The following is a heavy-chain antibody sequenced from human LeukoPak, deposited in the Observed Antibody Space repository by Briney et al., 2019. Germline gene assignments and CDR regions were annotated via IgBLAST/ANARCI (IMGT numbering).Heavy chain of an antibody. CDR2: IYYSGSI. V-gene: IGHV4-59*08. CDR1: GGSISSYY. CDR3: ASGHYYYYYMDV. Sequence: SETLSLTCTVSGGSISSYYWSWIRQPPGKGLEWIGYIYYSGSINYNPSLKSRVTISVDTSKNQFSLKLSSVTAADTAVYYCASGHYYYYYMDVWGKGTTVTVSS. J-gene: IGHJ6*03.